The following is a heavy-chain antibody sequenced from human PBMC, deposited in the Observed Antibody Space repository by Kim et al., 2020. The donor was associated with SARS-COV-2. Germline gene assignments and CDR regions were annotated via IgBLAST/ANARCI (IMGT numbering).Heavy chain of an antibody. D-gene: IGHD6-19*01. J-gene: IGHJ5*02. V-gene: IGHV3-11*06. CDR3: ARLYSSGSNWFDP. Sequence: YADSVKGPFTISRDNAKNSLYLQMNSLRAEDTAVYYGARLYSSGSNWFDPWGQGTLVTVSS.